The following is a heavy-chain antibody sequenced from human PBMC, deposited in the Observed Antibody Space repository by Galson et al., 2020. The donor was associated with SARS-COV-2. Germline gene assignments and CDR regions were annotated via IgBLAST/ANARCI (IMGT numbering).Heavy chain of an antibody. Sequence: ESGPTLVKPTQTLTLTCTFSGFSLSTSGMCVSWIRQPPGQALEWLARIDWDDDEHYTTSLKTRLTISKDTSKNQVVLTMTNMDPVDTATYYCARIDSGDCRGNYWGQGTLVTVSS. V-gene: IGHV2-70*11. CDR2: IDWDDDE. CDR3: ARIDSGDCRGNY. CDR1: GFSLSTSGMC. D-gene: IGHD2-21*02. J-gene: IGHJ4*02.